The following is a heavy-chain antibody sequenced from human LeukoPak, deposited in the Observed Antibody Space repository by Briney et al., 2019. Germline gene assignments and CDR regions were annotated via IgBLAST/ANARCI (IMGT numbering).Heavy chain of an antibody. J-gene: IGHJ4*02. CDR2: ISSSGSTI. V-gene: IGHV3-48*03. CDR1: GFTFSSYE. Sequence: KAGGSLRLSCAASGFTFSSYEMNWVRLAPGKGLEWVSYISSSGSTIYYADSVKGRFTISRDNAKNSLYLQMNSLRAEDTAVYYCAELGITMIGGVWGQGTLVTVSS. CDR3: AELGITMIGGV. D-gene: IGHD3-10*02.